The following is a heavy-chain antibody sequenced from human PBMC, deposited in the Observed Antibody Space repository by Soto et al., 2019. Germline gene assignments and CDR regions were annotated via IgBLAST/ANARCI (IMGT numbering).Heavy chain of an antibody. V-gene: IGHV3-30*18. J-gene: IGHJ6*02. CDR2: ISYDGSNK. Sequence: QVQLVESGGGVVQPGRSLRLSCAASGFTFSSYGMHWVRQAPGKGLEWVAVISYDGSNKYYADSVKGRFTISRDNSKNTLYLQMNSLRAEDTAVYYCAKDQGLRFLSYRQVYGMDVWGQGTTVTVSS. CDR3: AKDQGLRFLSYRQVYGMDV. CDR1: GFTFSSYG. D-gene: IGHD3-3*01.